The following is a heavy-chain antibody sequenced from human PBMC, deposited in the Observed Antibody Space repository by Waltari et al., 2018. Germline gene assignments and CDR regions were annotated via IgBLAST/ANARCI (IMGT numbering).Heavy chain of an antibody. CDR2: IYSSWST. Sequence: QLQLQESGPGLVKPSETLSLTCTVSGGSISSSSYYWGWIRQPPGKGLEWIGSIYSSWSTDHDTSLKRRVTRSVDTSKNQFSLKLRSVTAADTAVYYCASTVYYDSSGWTYYFDYWGQGTLVTVSS. D-gene: IGHD3-22*01. J-gene: IGHJ4*02. CDR1: GGSISSSSYY. CDR3: ASTVYYDSSGWTYYFDY. V-gene: IGHV4-39*01.